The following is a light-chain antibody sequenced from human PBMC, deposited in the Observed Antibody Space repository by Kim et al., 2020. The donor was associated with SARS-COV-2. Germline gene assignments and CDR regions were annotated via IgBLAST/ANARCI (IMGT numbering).Light chain of an antibody. V-gene: IGKV1-5*03. Sequence: ASVGDRVNITCRASQSMSRGLAWYQQKPGKAPKLLIYKTSSLESGVPSRFSGSGAGTEFTLTISGLQPDDFATYHCQQYNIYPWTFGQGTKVDIK. J-gene: IGKJ1*01. CDR3: QQYNIYPWT. CDR1: QSMSRG. CDR2: KTS.